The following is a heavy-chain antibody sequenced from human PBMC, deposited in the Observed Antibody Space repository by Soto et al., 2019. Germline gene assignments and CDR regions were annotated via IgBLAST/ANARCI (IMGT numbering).Heavy chain of an antibody. CDR3: ARAITMVRGVIMGASYGMDV. Sequence: GVSLRLSCAASGFTFSSYDMHWVRQATGKGLEWVSAIGTAGDTYYPGSVKGRFTISRENAKNSLYLQMNSLRAGDTAVFYCARAITMVRGVIMGASYGMDVWGQGTTVTVSS. V-gene: IGHV3-13*01. D-gene: IGHD3-10*01. CDR1: GFTFSSYD. CDR2: IGTAGDT. J-gene: IGHJ6*02.